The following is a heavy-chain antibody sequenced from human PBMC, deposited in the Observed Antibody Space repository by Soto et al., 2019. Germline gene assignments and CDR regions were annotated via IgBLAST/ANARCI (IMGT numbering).Heavy chain of an antibody. CDR1: GGSISSGDYY. CDR3: ASNSYGYPFYDY. CDR2: IYYSGST. Sequence: QVQLQESGPGLVKPSQTLSLTCTVSGGSISSGDYYWGWIRQPPGKGLEWIGYIYYSGSTYYHQATKSRVTISVDTSKNPFSLKLSSVTAADTAVYYCASNSYGYPFYDYWGQGTLVPVSS. D-gene: IGHD5-18*01. V-gene: IGHV4-30-4*01. J-gene: IGHJ4*02.